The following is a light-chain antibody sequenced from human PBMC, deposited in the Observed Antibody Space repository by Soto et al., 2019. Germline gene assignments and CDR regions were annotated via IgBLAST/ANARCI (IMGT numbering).Light chain of an antibody. V-gene: IGLV2-8*01. CDR1: SSDVGGYNY. CDR3: SSYGGYNNVV. J-gene: IGLJ1*01. Sequence: QSVLTQPPSASGSPGQSVTISCTGTSSDVGGYNYVSWFQQHPGKAPKLIIHEVNQRPSGVPDRFSGSKSGNTASLTVSGLRAEDEGTYYCSSYGGYNNVVFGTGTKVTVL. CDR2: EVN.